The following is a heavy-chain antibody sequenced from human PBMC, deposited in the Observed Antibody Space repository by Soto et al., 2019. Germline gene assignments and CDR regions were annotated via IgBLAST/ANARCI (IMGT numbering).Heavy chain of an antibody. V-gene: IGHV6-1*01. CDR3: ARDGIVVVPAALYYYYYGMDV. CDR2: TYYRSKWYN. Sequence: SQTLSLTCAISGDSVSSNSAAWNWIRQSPSRGLEWLGRTYYRSKWYNDYAVSMKSRITINPDTSKNQFSLQLNSVTPEDTAVYYCARDGIVVVPAALYYYYYGMDVWGQGTTVTVSS. D-gene: IGHD2-2*01. J-gene: IGHJ6*02. CDR1: GDSVSSNSAA.